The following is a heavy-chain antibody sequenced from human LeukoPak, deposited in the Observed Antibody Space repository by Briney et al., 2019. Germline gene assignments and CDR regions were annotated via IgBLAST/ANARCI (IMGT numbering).Heavy chain of an antibody. CDR3: ARGDSSVWYYFDY. Sequence: SETLSLTCTVSGGSMRTYYWSWIRQPPGKGLEWVGCIYYTGGTNYNPSLKSRITISVDTSKNQFSLKLSSVTAADTAVYYCARGDSSVWYYFDYWGQGTLVTVSS. CDR2: IYYTGGT. D-gene: IGHD6-19*01. V-gene: IGHV4-59*01. CDR1: GGSMRTYY. J-gene: IGHJ4*02.